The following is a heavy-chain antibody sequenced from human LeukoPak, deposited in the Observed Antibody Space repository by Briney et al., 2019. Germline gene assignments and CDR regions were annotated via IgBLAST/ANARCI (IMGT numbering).Heavy chain of an antibody. Sequence: SVKVSCKASGYTFTSYYIHWVRQAPGQGLEWMGGIIPIFGTANYAQKFQGRVTITADKSTSTAYMELSSLRSEDTAVYYCARGVSGLRYFGEGFDPWGQGTLVTVSS. D-gene: IGHD3-9*01. CDR2: IIPIFGTA. CDR3: ARGVSGLRYFGEGFDP. V-gene: IGHV1-69*06. CDR1: GYTFTSYY. J-gene: IGHJ5*02.